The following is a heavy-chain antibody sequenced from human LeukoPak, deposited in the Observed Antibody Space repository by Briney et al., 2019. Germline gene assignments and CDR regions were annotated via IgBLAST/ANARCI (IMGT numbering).Heavy chain of an antibody. Sequence: GGSLRLSCAASGFTFSSYAMSWVRQAPGKGLEWVSAISGSGGSTYYADSVKGRFTISRDSSKNTLYLQMNSLRAEDTAVYYCAKYRTADSSGYSHYWGQGTLVTVSS. J-gene: IGHJ4*02. CDR1: GFTFSSYA. V-gene: IGHV3-23*01. CDR3: AKYRTADSSGYSHY. CDR2: ISGSGGST. D-gene: IGHD3-22*01.